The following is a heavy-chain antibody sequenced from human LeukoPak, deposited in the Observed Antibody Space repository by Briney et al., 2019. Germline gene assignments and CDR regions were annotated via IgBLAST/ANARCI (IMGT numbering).Heavy chain of an antibody. J-gene: IGHJ4*02. CDR1: GDSVSSNSAA. Sequence: PSQTLSLTCAISGDSVSSNSAAWNWLRQSPSRGLEWLGRTYYRSKWYNDYAVSVKSRITINPDTSKNQLSLQLNSVTPEDTAVYYCARGDYGSGNSFNYFDHWGQGTLVTVSS. CDR2: TYYRSKWYN. D-gene: IGHD3-10*01. CDR3: ARGDYGSGNSFNYFDH. V-gene: IGHV6-1*01.